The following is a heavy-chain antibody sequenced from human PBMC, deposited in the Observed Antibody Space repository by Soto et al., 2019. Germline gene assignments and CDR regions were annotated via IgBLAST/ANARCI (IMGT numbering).Heavy chain of an antibody. CDR2: ITGGGGST. CDR3: ASDPLSIYKNPNTPDAFDI. CDR1: GFAVSTYA. V-gene: IGHV3-23*01. D-gene: IGHD1-20*01. J-gene: IGHJ3*02. Sequence: GGSLRLSCAASGFAVSTYAMSWVRKTPGKGLEWVSTITGGGGSTYYADAVKGRFTISRDNFRNTLDLQMSSLRAEDSAVYYCASDPLSIYKNPNTPDAFDIWGQGTMVTVSS.